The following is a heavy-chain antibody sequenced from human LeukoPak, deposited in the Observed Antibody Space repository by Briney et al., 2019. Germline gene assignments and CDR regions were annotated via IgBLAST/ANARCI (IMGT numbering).Heavy chain of an antibody. V-gene: IGHV3-48*01. Sequence: GGSLRLSCAASGFTFSVYAMSWVRQAPGKGLEWISCISTSSSAIYYADSVKGRFTISRDNAKNSLYLQMNSLRAEDTAVYYCARDQGSGWPTDNDYWGQGTLVTVSS. D-gene: IGHD6-19*01. CDR3: ARDQGSGWPTDNDY. CDR1: GFTFSVYA. CDR2: ISTSSSAI. J-gene: IGHJ4*02.